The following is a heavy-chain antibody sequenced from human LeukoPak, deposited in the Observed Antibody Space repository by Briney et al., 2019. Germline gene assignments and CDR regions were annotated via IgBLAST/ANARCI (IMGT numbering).Heavy chain of an antibody. CDR2: ISAYNGNT. D-gene: IGHD3-3*01. J-gene: IGHJ4*02. V-gene: IGHV1-18*01. Sequence: ASVKVSCKASGYTFTSYGISWVRQAPGQGLEWMGCISAYNGNTNYAQKLQGRVTMTTDTSTSTAYMELRGLRSDDTAVYYCTRARFLEWLCDYWGQGTLVTVSS. CDR3: TRARFLEWLCDY. CDR1: GYTFTSYG.